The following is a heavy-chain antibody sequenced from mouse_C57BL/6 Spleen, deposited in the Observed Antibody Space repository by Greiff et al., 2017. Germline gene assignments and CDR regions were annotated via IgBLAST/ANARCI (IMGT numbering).Heavy chain of an antibody. CDR1: GFTFSDYG. J-gene: IGHJ4*01. CDR3: AREMGVGGYAMDY. D-gene: IGHD1-1*01. Sequence: DVMLVESGGGLVKPGGSLKLSCAASGFTFSDYGMHWVRQAPEKGLEWVAYISSGSSTIYYADTVKGRFTISRDNAKNTPFLQMTSLRSEDTAMYYCAREMGVGGYAMDYWGQGTSVTVSS. CDR2: ISSGSSTI. V-gene: IGHV5-17*01.